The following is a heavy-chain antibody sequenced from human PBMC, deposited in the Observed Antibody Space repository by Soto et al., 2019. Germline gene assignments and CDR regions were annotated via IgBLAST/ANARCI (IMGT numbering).Heavy chain of an antibody. CDR1: GDRVSSNSPA. Sequence: PSQNLSLSAAISGDRVSSNSPAWHWIRHSPSRRLEWLRRTQSGSKWSNDDAVSVKSRILIYPDTSQNQFSRQLNSGTPEDPAVYYCARTRVYDSYNYYGRAGRGQGTTVTVSS. D-gene: IGHD3-3*01. J-gene: IGHJ6*02. CDR2: TQSGSKWSN. V-gene: IGHV6-1*01. CDR3: ARTRVYDSYNYYGRAG.